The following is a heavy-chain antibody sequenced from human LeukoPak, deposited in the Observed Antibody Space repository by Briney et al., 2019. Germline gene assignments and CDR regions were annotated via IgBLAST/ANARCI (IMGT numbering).Heavy chain of an antibody. CDR3: ARGGYLHGFDI. J-gene: IGHJ3*02. D-gene: IGHD2-15*01. V-gene: IGHV3-74*01. CDR2: INSDGSDT. CDR1: GFTFNSYW. Sequence: GGSLRLSCAASGFTFNSYWFHWVRQAPGKGLVWVSRINSDGSDTLYADSVKGRFPNSRDNAKGTVYLQTNRLDAAATVVYYCARGGYLHGFDIWGQGTMVSVSS.